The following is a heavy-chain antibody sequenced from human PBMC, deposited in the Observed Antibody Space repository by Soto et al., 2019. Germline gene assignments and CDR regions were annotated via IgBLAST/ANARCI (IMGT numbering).Heavy chain of an antibody. D-gene: IGHD2-2*03. Sequence: PGESLKISCNTSGYSFISYWVAWVRQKPGKGLEWMATFYPGDSTSTYSPSFQGQVTISVDKSISTAYLHLSSLKASDTAMYYCARIIGYCRNNDCSWTFDIWGQGTTVTVSS. V-gene: IGHV5-51*01. J-gene: IGHJ3*02. CDR3: ARIIGYCRNNDCSWTFDI. CDR1: GYSFISYW. CDR2: FYPGDSTS.